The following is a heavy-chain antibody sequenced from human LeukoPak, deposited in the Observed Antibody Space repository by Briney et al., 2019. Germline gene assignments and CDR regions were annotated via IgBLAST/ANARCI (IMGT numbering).Heavy chain of an antibody. D-gene: IGHD3-3*01. CDR3: ARQNGITIFGVGYYYMDV. Sequence: PSETLSLTCTVSGGSTSSSSYYWGWIRQPPGKGLEWIGSIYYSGSTYYNPSLKSRVTISVDTSKNQFSLKLSSVTAADTAVYYCARQNGITIFGVGYYYMDVWGKGTTVTVSS. CDR1: GGSTSSSSYY. V-gene: IGHV4-39*01. J-gene: IGHJ6*03. CDR2: IYYSGST.